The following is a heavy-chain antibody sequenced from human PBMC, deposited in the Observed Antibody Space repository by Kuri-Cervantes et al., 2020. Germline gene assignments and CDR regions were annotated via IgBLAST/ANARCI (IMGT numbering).Heavy chain of an antibody. V-gene: IGHV6-1*01. Sequence: SCAISGDSVSSNSAAWNWIRQSPSSGLEWLGRTYYRYKWYNDYAVSVKSRITINPDTSKNQFSLQLNSVTAADTAVYYCARESAWVTGYYYPYYCYGMDVWGQGTTVTVSS. CDR1: GDSVSSNSAA. J-gene: IGHJ6*02. D-gene: IGHD3-22*01. CDR2: TYYRYKWYN. CDR3: ARESAWVTGYYYPYYCYGMDV.